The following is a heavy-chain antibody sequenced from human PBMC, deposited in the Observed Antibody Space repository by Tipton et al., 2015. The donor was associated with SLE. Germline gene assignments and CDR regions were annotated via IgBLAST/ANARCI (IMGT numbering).Heavy chain of an antibody. D-gene: IGHD3-16*01. CDR2: ISYTGST. CDR3: ARQYESLTPFDY. Sequence: TLSLTCSISFGSITNYGWSWIRQSPGKGLEWIGYISYTGSTDYNPSLKSRVTISVDTSKNQFSLKLSSVTAADTAVYYCARQYESLTPFDYWGQGTLVTVSS. J-gene: IGHJ4*02. CDR1: FGSITNYG. V-gene: IGHV4-59*08.